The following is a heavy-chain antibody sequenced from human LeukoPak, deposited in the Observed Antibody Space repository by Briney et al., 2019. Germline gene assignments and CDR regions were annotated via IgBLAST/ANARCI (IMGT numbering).Heavy chain of an antibody. D-gene: IGHD3-3*01. CDR2: ISGSGGST. CDR1: GFTFSSYA. V-gene: IGHV3-23*01. J-gene: IGHJ4*02. Sequence: GGSLRLSCAASGFTFSSYAMSWVRQAPGKGLEWVSAISGSGGSTYYADSVKGRFTISRDNSKNTLYLQMNSLRAEDTAVYYCAKGYDFWSGARTGYFDYWGQGTLVTASS. CDR3: AKGYDFWSGARTGYFDY.